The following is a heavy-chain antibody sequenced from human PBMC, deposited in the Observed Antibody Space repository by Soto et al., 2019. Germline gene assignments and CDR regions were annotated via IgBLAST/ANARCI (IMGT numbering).Heavy chain of an antibody. Sequence: QVQLQESGPGLVKPSETLSLTCTVSGDSISRNYWTWIRQSPGKGLEWIGHIYYSGSTKYNPSLKSRVIISIDTSKNQFSLRLTSVTAADTATYYCAFIGGDYGSNNWIDPWGQGALVTVSS. V-gene: IGHV4-59*01. CDR1: GDSISRNY. CDR3: AFIGGDYGSNNWIDP. D-gene: IGHD4-17*01. J-gene: IGHJ5*02. CDR2: IYYSGST.